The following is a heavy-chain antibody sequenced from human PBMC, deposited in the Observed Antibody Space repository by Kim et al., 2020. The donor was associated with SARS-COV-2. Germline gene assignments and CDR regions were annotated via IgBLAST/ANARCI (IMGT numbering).Heavy chain of an antibody. CDR1: GGSFSGYY. CDR3: ARRRYGDSVSRDWFDP. D-gene: IGHD4-17*01. CDR2: INHSRST. J-gene: IGHJ5*02. V-gene: IGHV4-34*01. Sequence: SETLSLTCAVYGGSFSGYYWSWIRQPPGKGLEWIGDINHSRSTNYNPSLKSRVTISVDTSKNQFSMKLSSVTAADTAVYDFARRRYGDSVSRDWFDPWGQGTLVTVSS.